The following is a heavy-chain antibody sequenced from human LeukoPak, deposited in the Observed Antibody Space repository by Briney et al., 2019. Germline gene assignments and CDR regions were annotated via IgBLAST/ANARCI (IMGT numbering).Heavy chain of an antibody. CDR1: GFTFSSYG. V-gene: IGHV3-30*02. D-gene: IGHD2-15*01. J-gene: IGHJ6*03. CDR3: ARALRYCSGGNRYSGGLGYMDV. CDR2: IRYDGNDK. Sequence: GGSLRLSCAASGFTFSSYGMHWVRQAPGKGLEWVAFIRYDGNDKYYADSVKGRFTISRDKSKNTLYLQMNSLRAEDTAVYYCARALRYCSGGNRYSGGLGYMDVWGKGTTVTISS.